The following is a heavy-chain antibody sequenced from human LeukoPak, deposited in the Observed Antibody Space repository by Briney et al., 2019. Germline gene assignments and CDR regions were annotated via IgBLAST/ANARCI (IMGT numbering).Heavy chain of an antibody. J-gene: IGHJ4*02. CDR2: ISYHGSDQ. CDR3: VRQDCSGGSCYLDY. Sequence: PGGPLRLSCAASRFIFSNYAMHWVRQAPGKGLDWVAVISYHGSDQYYADSVKGRFTISRDYSKNTLYLQMNSLRTEDTAVYYCVRQDCSGGSCYLDYWGQGTLVTVSS. V-gene: IGHV3-30*04. CDR1: RFIFSNYA. D-gene: IGHD2-15*01.